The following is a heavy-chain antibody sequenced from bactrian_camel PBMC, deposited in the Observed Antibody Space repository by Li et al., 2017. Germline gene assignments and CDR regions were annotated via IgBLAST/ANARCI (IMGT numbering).Heavy chain of an antibody. CDR3: VSGASDMDCYVGTRRAV. Sequence: EVQLVESGGGSVEAGGSLTLSCVKSTDINRSYCLAWFRQGSGKERERVAIGYTGAGAPVYADSVKDRFTVSMDKSKNTFFLQMNNLAPDDTAMYYCVSGASDMDCYVGTRRAVWGQGTQVTVS. CDR1: TDINRSYC. J-gene: IGHJ4*01. V-gene: IGHV3S19*01. CDR2: GYTGAGAP. D-gene: IGHD3*01.